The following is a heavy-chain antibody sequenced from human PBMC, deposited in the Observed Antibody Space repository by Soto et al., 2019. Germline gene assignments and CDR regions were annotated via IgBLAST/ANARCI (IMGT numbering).Heavy chain of an antibody. CDR3: ARLHCHSPNCVPLGP. CDR1: GGSISDDTYY. D-gene: IGHD1-1*01. CDR2: MYYSGTS. Sequence: QLQLQESGPGLVKPSETLSLTCTVSGGSISDDTYYWGWIRQPPGKGLEWIGRMYYSGTSSYNPSLKSAVSISVDTSKKRLSLRLTSVTASDTAVYYCARLHCHSPNCVPLGPWGKGTLVTVSS. J-gene: IGHJ5*02. V-gene: IGHV4-39*01.